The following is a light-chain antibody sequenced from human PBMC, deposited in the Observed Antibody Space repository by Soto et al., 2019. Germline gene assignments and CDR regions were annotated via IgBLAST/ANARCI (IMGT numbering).Light chain of an antibody. V-gene: IGKV1-5*03. CDR1: QTISSW. Sequence: DIQMTQSPSTLSGSVGDRVTITCRASQTISSWLAWYQQKPGKAPKLLIYKASTLKSGVPSRFSGSGSGTEFTLTISSLQPDDFATYYCQQSYSTPHTFGQGTNLEIK. J-gene: IGKJ2*01. CDR2: KAS. CDR3: QQSYSTPHT.